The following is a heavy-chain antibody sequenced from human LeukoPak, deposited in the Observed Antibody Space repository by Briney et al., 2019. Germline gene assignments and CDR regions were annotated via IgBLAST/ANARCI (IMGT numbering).Heavy chain of an antibody. CDR1: GGTFTSYA. CDR2: IIPIFGTA. D-gene: IGHD1-26*01. CDR3: ARVPQWEHRPFDY. V-gene: IGHV1-69*05. Sequence: GSSVKVSCKASGGTFTSYAISWVRQAPGQGLEWMGGIIPIFGTANYAQKFQGRGTITTDESTSTAYMELSSLRSEDTAVYYCARVPQWEHRPFDYWGQGTLVTVSS. J-gene: IGHJ4*02.